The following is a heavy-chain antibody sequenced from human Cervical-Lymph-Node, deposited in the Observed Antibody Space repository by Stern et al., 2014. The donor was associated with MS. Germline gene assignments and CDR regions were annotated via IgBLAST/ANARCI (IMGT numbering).Heavy chain of an antibody. J-gene: IGHJ5*02. D-gene: IGHD6-13*01. CDR3: ALSSETSDRWYSLGYDL. CDR2: IFAVFGTP. CDR1: GGTFIKFP. V-gene: IGHV1-69*01. Sequence: VQLVQSGAEVTKPGASVKVSCKASGGTFIKFPSSWVRQAPGQGLEWMGGIFAVFGTPTYAQEFRGRVTITADVSTSTVYMELSSLRSDDTAVYYCALSSETSDRWYSLGYDLWGQGTLVTVSS.